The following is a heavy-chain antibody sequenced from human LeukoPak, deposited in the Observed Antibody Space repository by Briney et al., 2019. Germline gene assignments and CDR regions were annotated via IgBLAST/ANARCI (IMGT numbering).Heavy chain of an antibody. Sequence: GASVKVSCKASGYTFTSYGISWVRQAPAQGLERMGWISAYNGNTNYAQKPQGRDTMTTDTSTSTAYMERRSLRSEDTAVYYCARDGDTDKDYWGQGTLVSVS. J-gene: IGHJ4*02. CDR1: GYTFTSYG. V-gene: IGHV1-18*01. CDR3: ARDGDTDKDY. D-gene: IGHD5-18*01. CDR2: ISAYNGNT.